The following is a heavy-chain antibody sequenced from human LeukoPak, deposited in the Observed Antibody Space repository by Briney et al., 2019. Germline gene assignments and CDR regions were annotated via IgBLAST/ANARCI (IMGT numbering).Heavy chain of an antibody. CDR1: GGSISSYY. CDR2: IYYTGNT. J-gene: IGHJ3*02. CDR3: AREGNYYGSGTYYGDAFDI. V-gene: IGHV4-59*01. Sequence: SETLSLTCSVSGGSISSYYWSWIRHPPGKGLEYIGYIYYTGNTNYNPSLKSRVTISVDTSKNQFSLKLSSVTAADTAVYYCAREGNYYGSGTYYGDAFDIWGQGSMVIVSS. D-gene: IGHD3-10*01.